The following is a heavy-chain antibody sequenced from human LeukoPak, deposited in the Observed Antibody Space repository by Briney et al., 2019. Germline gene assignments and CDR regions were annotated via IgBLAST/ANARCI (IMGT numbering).Heavy chain of an antibody. Sequence: PSETLSLTCTVSGGSISRYYWSWIRQPPGKGLEWIGYIYYSGSTNYNPSLKSRVAISVDTSKNQFSLKLSSVTAADTAVYYCARQVVAAAVPDYWGQGTLVTVSS. V-gene: IGHV4-59*01. CDR2: IYYSGST. J-gene: IGHJ4*02. CDR3: ARQVVAAAVPDY. D-gene: IGHD6-13*01. CDR1: GGSISRYY.